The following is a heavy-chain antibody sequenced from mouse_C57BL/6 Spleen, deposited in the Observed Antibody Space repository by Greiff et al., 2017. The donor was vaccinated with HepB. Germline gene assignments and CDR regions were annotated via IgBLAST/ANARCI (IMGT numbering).Heavy chain of an antibody. CDR3: ARAVYYDGRSLDY. Sequence: QVQLQQPGAELVMPGASVKLSCKASGYTFTSYWMHWVKQRPGQGLEWIGEIDPSDSYTNYNQKFKGKTTLTVDKSSSTAYMQHSSLISEDSSVYYCARAVYYDGRSLDYWGQGTTLTVSS. V-gene: IGHV1-69*01. CDR2: IDPSDSYT. CDR1: GYTFTSYW. J-gene: IGHJ2*01. D-gene: IGHD1-1*01.